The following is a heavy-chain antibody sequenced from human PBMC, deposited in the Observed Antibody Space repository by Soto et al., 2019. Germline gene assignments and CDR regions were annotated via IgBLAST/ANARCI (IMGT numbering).Heavy chain of an antibody. CDR3: AGAVAANKKKRVGYYYYMDV. J-gene: IGHJ6*03. V-gene: IGHV1-8*01. CDR2: MNPNSGNT. CDR1: GYTFTSYD. D-gene: IGHD2-15*01. Sequence: GASVKVSCKASGYTFTSYDINWVXQATGQGLEWMGWMNPNSGNTGYAQKFQGRVTMTRNTSISTAYMELSSLRSDDTAVYYCAGAVAANKKKRVGYYYYMDVWGKGTTVTVSS.